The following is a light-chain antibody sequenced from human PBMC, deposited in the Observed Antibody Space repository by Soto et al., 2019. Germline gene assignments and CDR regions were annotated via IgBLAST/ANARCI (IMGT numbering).Light chain of an antibody. CDR1: QDIGSW. CDR3: QQANRFPLT. Sequence: DIQMTQSPSSVSASVGDRVTITCRASQDIGSWLAWYQQKPGKAPNLLFYAASSLRGGVPSGFSGSGSGTDFTLTISNLQPEDFATYYCQQANRFPLTFGGGTKVEIK. CDR2: AAS. J-gene: IGKJ4*01. V-gene: IGKV1D-12*01.